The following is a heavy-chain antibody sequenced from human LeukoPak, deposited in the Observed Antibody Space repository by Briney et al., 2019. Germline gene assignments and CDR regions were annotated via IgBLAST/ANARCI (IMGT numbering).Heavy chain of an antibody. Sequence: GGSLRLSCAASGFTFSSYGMHWVRQAPGKGLEWVAVISYDGSNKYYADSVKGRFTISRDNSKNTLYLQMNSLRAEDTAVYYCAKDRDYYERDGMDVWGQGTTVTVSS. CDR2: ISYDGSNK. J-gene: IGHJ6*02. CDR3: AKDRDYYERDGMDV. CDR1: GFTFSSYG. D-gene: IGHD3-22*01. V-gene: IGHV3-30*18.